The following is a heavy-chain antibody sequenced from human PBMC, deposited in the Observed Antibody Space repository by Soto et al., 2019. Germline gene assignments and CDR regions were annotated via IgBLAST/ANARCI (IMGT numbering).Heavy chain of an antibody. CDR2: IIPILGIA. V-gene: IGHV1-69*04. D-gene: IGHD5-12*01. J-gene: IGHJ4*02. Sequence: ASVKVSCKASGGTFSSYTISWVRQAPGQGLEWMGRIIPILGIANYAQKFQGRVTITADKSTSTAYIELSSLRSEDTAVYYCARERDSGYDYGRSPYFDYWGQGTLVTVSS. CDR1: GGTFSSYT. CDR3: ARERDSGYDYGRSPYFDY.